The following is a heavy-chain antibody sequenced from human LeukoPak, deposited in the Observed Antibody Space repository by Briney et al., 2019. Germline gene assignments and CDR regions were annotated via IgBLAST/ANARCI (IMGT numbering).Heavy chain of an antibody. Sequence: PGGSLRLSCAASGFTFSIYAMSWVRQAPGKGLEWVSAISGSGGSTYYADSVKGRFTISRDNAKNSLYLQMNSLRAEDTAVYYCARQPTVVTRAYYFDYWGQGTLVTVSS. D-gene: IGHD4-23*01. CDR3: ARQPTVVTRAYYFDY. V-gene: IGHV3-23*01. CDR1: GFTFSIYA. CDR2: ISGSGGST. J-gene: IGHJ4*02.